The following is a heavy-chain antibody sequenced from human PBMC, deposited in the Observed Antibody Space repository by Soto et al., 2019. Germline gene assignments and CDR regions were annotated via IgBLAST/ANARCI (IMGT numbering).Heavy chain of an antibody. J-gene: IGHJ5*02. CDR1: GYTFTNNG. D-gene: IGHD3-10*01. CDR2: ISAYNGNT. CDR3: ARGVGSGSYYNQYNWFDP. Sequence: ASVKVTCKASGYTFTNNGSRWVRQAPGQGLEWMGWISAYNGNTKYAQKLQGRVTMTTDTSTSTAYMELRSLRSDDTAVYYCARGVGSGSYYNQYNWFDPWGQGTLVTVSS. V-gene: IGHV1-18*01.